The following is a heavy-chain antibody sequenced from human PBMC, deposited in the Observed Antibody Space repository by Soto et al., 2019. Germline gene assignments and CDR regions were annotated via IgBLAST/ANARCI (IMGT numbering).Heavy chain of an antibody. J-gene: IGHJ4*02. CDR2: IYYSGST. Sequence: QLQLQESGPGLVKPSETLSLTCTVSGGSISSSSYYWGWIRQPPGKGLEWIGSIYYSGSTYYNPSLKSRVTISVDTSKNQFSLKLSSVTAADTAVYYCARCRAARPFDYWGQGTLVTVSS. D-gene: IGHD6-6*01. CDR3: ARCRAARPFDY. CDR1: GGSISSSSYY. V-gene: IGHV4-39*01.